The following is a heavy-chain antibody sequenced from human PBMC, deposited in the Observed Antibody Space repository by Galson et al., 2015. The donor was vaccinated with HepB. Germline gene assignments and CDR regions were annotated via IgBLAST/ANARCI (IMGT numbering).Heavy chain of an antibody. Sequence: CKASGYTFTSYGISWVRQAPGQGLEWMGWISAYNGNTNYAQKLQGRVTVTTDTSTSTAYMELRSLRSDDTAVYYCARVETTVTTGTGVDYWGQGTLVTVSS. D-gene: IGHD4-17*01. V-gene: IGHV1-18*01. CDR3: ARVETTVTTGTGVDY. CDR2: ISAYNGNT. CDR1: GYTFTSYG. J-gene: IGHJ4*02.